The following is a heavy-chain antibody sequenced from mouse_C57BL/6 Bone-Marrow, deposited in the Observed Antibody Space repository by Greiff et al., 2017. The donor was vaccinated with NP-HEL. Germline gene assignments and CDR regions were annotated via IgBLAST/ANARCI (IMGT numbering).Heavy chain of an antibody. CDR2: ITHSGET. J-gene: IGHJ1*03. CDR1: GFPITSGYY. D-gene: IGHD2-3*01. CDR3: AGDYDGYWYFDV. Sequence: QVQLQQSGPGLVKPSQPLFLTCSITGFPITSGYYWIWIRQSPGKPLEWMGYITHSGETFYNPSLQSPISITRETSKNQFFLQLNSVTTEDTAMYYCAGDYDGYWYFDVWGTGTTVTVSS. V-gene: IGHV12-3*01.